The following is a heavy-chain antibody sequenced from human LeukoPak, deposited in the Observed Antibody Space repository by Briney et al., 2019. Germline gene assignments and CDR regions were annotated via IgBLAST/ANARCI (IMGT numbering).Heavy chain of an antibody. J-gene: IGHJ2*01. V-gene: IGHV4-28*05. D-gene: IGHD1-1*01. CDR2: IYYSGSI. Sequence: SDTLSLTCAVSGYSISSSHWWGWIRQPPGKGLEWIGYIYYSGSISYNPSLKSRVTMSVDTSKNQFSLKLSSVTAVDTAVYYCARSRVTTGTTFDLWGRGTLVTVSS. CDR1: GYSISSSHW. CDR3: ARSRVTTGTTFDL.